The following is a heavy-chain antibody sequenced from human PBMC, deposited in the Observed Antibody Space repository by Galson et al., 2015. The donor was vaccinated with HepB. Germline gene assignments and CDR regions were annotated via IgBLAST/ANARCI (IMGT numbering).Heavy chain of an antibody. Sequence: SLRLSCAASGFIFSSHAMTWVRQAPGKGLEWVSTINGSNGNAYYANSVKGRFTISRDNSKNTLYLQMDSLRAEDTAVYYCAKAIMPDAIGSAFDPWGQGTLVTVSS. V-gene: IGHV3-23*01. J-gene: IGHJ5*02. CDR1: GFIFSSHA. CDR2: INGSNGNA. D-gene: IGHD2-2*01. CDR3: AKAIMPDAIGSAFDP.